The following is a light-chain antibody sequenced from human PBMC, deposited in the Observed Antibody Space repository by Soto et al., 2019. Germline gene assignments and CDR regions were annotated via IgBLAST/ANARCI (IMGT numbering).Light chain of an antibody. V-gene: IGKV1-5*03. CDR3: QQYNSYSPTT. CDR2: KAS. Sequence: DIQRTQSPSTLSASVGARATTTWPASQSISSWLAWYQQKPGKAPKLLIYKASSLESGVPSRFSGSGSGTEFTLTISSLQPDDFATYYCQQYNSYSPTTFGQGTKVDIK. J-gene: IGKJ1*01. CDR1: QSISSW.